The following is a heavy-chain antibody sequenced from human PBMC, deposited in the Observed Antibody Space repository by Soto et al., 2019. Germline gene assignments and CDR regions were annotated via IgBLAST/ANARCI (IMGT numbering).Heavy chain of an antibody. Sequence: QVQLVQSGAEVKKPGASVKVSCKASGYTFTSYGISWVRQAPGQGLEWMGWISAYNGNTNYAQKLRGRGTMSTDTSTGTGYRELRSLRSDDTAVYYCARDVGYGLIDYWGQGTLVTVSS. CDR2: ISAYNGNT. D-gene: IGHD5-18*01. CDR1: GYTFTSYG. V-gene: IGHV1-18*01. J-gene: IGHJ4*02. CDR3: ARDVGYGLIDY.